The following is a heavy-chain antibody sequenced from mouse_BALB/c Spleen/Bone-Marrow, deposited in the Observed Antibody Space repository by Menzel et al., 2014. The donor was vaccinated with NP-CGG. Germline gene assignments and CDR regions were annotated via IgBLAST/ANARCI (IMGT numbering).Heavy chain of an antibody. D-gene: IGHD2-4*01. CDR3: ARPMINTYFDH. V-gene: IGHV5-6*01. Sequence: EVHLVESGGDLVKPGGSLKLSCAASGFTFSNYGMSWVRQTPDKRLEWVATISSGGSYTYYPDSVKGRLTISRDNAKNTLYLQMSSLKSEDTAMYYCARPMINTYFDHWGQGTTLTVSS. CDR1: GFTFSNYG. J-gene: IGHJ2*01. CDR2: ISSGGSYT.